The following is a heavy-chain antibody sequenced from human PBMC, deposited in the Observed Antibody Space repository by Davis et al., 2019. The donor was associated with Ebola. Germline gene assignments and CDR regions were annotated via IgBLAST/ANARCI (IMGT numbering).Heavy chain of an antibody. J-gene: IGHJ4*02. D-gene: IGHD2-21*02. Sequence: GESLKISCADSVITFSSYAMTWVRQAPGKGLEWVSAISGSGGTTYYAGSVKGRFTVSRDNSKKTMYLQMNSLRAEDTAVYYCAKDSLIFGIPLDYWGQGTLVTVSS. CDR1: VITFSSYA. V-gene: IGHV3-23*01. CDR3: AKDSLIFGIPLDY. CDR2: ISGSGGTT.